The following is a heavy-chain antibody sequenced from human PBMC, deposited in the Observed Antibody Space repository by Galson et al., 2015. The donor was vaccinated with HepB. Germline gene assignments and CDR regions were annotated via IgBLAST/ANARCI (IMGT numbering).Heavy chain of an antibody. CDR1: GFTFSDYY. J-gene: IGHJ4*02. D-gene: IGHD2-8*01. Sequence: SLRLSCAASGFTFSDYYMSWIRQAPGKGLEWVSYISSSSSYINYADSVKGRFTVSRDNARKSLYLQMNSLRAEDTAVYYCARNGPKGVADEFVVMVYAAVDCWGQGTLVTVSS. CDR3: ARNGPKGVADEFVVMVYAAVDC. V-gene: IGHV3-11*03. CDR2: ISSSSSYI.